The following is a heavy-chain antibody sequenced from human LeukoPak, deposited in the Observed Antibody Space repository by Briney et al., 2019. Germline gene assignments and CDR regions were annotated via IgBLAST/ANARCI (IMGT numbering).Heavy chain of an antibody. V-gene: IGHV4-34*01. Sequence: SETLSLTCAVSGYSINSDYYWGWIRQPPGKGLEWIGEINHSGSTNYNPSLKSRVTISVDTSKNQFSLKLSSVTAADTAVYYCARGYGSGTDYWGQGTLVTVSS. J-gene: IGHJ4*02. CDR1: GYSINSDYY. D-gene: IGHD3-10*01. CDR3: ARGYGSGTDY. CDR2: INHSGST.